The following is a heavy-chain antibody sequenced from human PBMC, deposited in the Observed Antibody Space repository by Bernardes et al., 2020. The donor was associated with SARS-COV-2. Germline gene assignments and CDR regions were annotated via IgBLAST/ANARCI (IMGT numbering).Heavy chain of an antibody. Sequence: GSLRLSCAASGFTFYDYTMHWVRQAPGGGLEWVSLISWDGGSTDYADSVNGRFTISRDNSKNSLYLQMDSLRTDDTALYYCAKDIHSGRYGAYFDSWGQGTLVTVSS. CDR2: ISWDGGST. V-gene: IGHV3-43*01. CDR3: AKDIHSGRYGAYFDS. CDR1: GFTFYDYT. D-gene: IGHD1-26*01. J-gene: IGHJ4*02.